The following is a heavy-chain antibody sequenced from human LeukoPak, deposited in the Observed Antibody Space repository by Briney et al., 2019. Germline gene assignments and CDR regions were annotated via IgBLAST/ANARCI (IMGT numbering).Heavy chain of an antibody. CDR2: ISYDGSNK. Sequence: GGALRLSCAASVVTFSTYGMHWGRQAPGKGLEWGAVISYDGSNKYYADSVKGRFTISRDNSKNTLYLQMNSLRAEDTAVYYCARGPNSYGSGPDDYWGQGTLVTVSS. CDR3: ARGPNSYGSGPDDY. J-gene: IGHJ4*02. V-gene: IGHV3-30*03. CDR1: VVTFSTYG. D-gene: IGHD3-10*01.